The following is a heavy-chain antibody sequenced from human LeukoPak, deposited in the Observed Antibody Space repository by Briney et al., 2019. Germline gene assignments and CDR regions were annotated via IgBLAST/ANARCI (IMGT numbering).Heavy chain of an antibody. Sequence: GGSLRLSCAASGFTVSSSYRSWVRQAPGKGLEWVSFIYSGGSTYYADSGKGRFTISRDNSKNTLYLQMNSLRAEDTALYYCARESHNAFDIWGQGTMVTVSS. V-gene: IGHV3-66*01. CDR1: GFTVSSSY. CDR2: IYSGGST. J-gene: IGHJ3*02. CDR3: ARESHNAFDI.